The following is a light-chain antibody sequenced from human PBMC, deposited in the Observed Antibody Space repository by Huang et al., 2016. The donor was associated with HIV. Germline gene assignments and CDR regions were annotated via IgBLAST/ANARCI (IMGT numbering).Light chain of an antibody. CDR3: MQALQTSIT. Sequence: DIVMTQSPLSLPVTPGEPASISCRSSQSLLHSDGYNYVDWYLQQPGHSPQLLVYLGSNRASGVPDRFSGSGSGTDFTLKISRVEAEDVGVYYCMQALQTSITFGQGTRLEIK. J-gene: IGKJ5*01. CDR1: QSLLHSDGYNY. CDR2: LGS. V-gene: IGKV2-28*01.